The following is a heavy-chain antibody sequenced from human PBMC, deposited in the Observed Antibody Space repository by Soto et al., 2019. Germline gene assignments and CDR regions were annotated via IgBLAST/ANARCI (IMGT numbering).Heavy chain of an antibody. CDR2: IYYSGST. Sequence: KTSETLSLTCTVSGGSISSGGYYWSWIRQHPRKGLEWIGYIYYSGSTYYNPSLKSRVTISVDTSKNQFSLKLSSVTAADTAVYYCARVPYYYDSSGYYLDYWGQGTLVTVSS. V-gene: IGHV4-31*03. J-gene: IGHJ4*02. CDR1: GGSISSGGYY. CDR3: ARVPYYYDSSGYYLDY. D-gene: IGHD3-22*01.